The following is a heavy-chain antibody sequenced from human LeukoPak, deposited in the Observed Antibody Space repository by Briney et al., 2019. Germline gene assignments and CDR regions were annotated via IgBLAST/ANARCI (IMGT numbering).Heavy chain of an antibody. CDR1: GYTFTSYG. CDR3: ARAPYGMDV. CDR2: ISAYNGNT. V-gene: IGHV1-18*01. Sequence: GASVKVSCKASGYTFTSYGISWVRQAPGQGLEWMGWISAYNGNTNYAQKLQGRVTMTTDTSTSTAYMELSGLTSEDTAVYYCARAPYGMDVWGQGTTVTVSS. J-gene: IGHJ6*02.